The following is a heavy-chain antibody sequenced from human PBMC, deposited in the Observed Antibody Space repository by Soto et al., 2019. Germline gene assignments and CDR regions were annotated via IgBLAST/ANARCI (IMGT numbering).Heavy chain of an antibody. V-gene: IGHV3-33*01. CDR3: AGDHGYPGGRCDP. CDR1: GFTFSTYG. D-gene: IGHD5-18*01. Sequence: QVQLVESGGGVVQPGRSLRLSCAASGFTFSTYGMHWVRQAPGKGLEWVAVIWYDGSNEYYADSVKGRFNISRDNSNDTLYLQMNSLRAEDTAVYYCAGDHGYPGGRCDPWGQGTQVTVSS. CDR2: IWYDGSNE. J-gene: IGHJ5*02.